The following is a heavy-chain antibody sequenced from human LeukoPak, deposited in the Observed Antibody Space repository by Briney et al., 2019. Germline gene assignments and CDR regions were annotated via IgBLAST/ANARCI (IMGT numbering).Heavy chain of an antibody. J-gene: IGHJ4*02. V-gene: IGHV3-53*01. CDR1: GFIVSSDY. D-gene: IGHD6-6*01. CDR3: ARGYSNSGGDY. Sequence: GGSLRLSCVASGFIVSSDYMSWVRRAPGKGLEWVSVLYSGGDTYYPDSVKGRFTISRDNSKNTLYLQMNSLRAEDTAVYYCARGYSNSGGDYWGQGTLVTVSS. CDR2: LYSGGDT.